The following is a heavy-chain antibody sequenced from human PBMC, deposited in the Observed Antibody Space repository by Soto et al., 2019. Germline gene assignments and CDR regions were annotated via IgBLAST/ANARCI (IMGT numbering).Heavy chain of an antibody. V-gene: IGHV3-30*18. CDR1: GFTFSNYG. D-gene: IGHD6-13*01. J-gene: IGHJ4*02. CDR3: AKVVHSTTWYRYFDY. CDR2: ISYDGSNE. Sequence: GGSLRLSCAASGFTFSNYGMHWVRQALGKGLEWVAVISYDGSNEYYVDSVKGRFTISRDNSKNTLYLQMNSLRAEDTAVYYCAKVVHSTTWYRYFDYWGQGTLVTVSS.